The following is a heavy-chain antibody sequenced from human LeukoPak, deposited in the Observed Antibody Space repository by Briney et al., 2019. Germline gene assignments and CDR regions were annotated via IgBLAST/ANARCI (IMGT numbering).Heavy chain of an antibody. CDR1: GYTFTSYG. V-gene: IGHV1-18*01. CDR3: ARGYCSGGSCYADY. J-gene: IGHJ4*02. CDR2: ISAYNGNT. Sequence: AASGKVSCKASGYTFTSYGISWVRQAPGQGLEWMGWISAYNGNTNYAQKLQGRVTMTTDTSTSTAYMELRSLRSDDTAVYYCARGYCSGGSCYADYWGQGTLVTVSS. D-gene: IGHD2-15*01.